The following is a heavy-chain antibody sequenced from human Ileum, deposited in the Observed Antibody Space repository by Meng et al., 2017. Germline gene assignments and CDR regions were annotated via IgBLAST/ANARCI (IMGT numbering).Heavy chain of an antibody. CDR2: LTAILAKT. Sequence: QVQVVPSESEVKKPGSSVRVSCKASGGTFSSQTISWVRQAPGQGLEWMGRLTAILAKTDYAQKFQGRVTITADKSTSTAHMDLTSLTSEDTAMYFCVRERALAAFDIWGQGTLVTVSS. J-gene: IGHJ3*02. CDR1: GGTFSSQT. CDR3: VRERALAAFDI. V-gene: IGHV1-69*08.